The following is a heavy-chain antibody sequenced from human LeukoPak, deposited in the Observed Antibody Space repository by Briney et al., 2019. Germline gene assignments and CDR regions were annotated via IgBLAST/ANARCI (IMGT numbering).Heavy chain of an antibody. CDR3: ARELGDRGAGSFNY. D-gene: IGHD1-14*01. J-gene: IGHJ4*02. V-gene: IGHV4-30-4*01. CDR1: GGSISSGDYY. CDR2: IYYSGST. Sequence: SETLSLTCTVSGGSISSGDYYWSGIRQPPGEGLEWIGYIYYSGSTYYNPSLKSRVTISVDTSKNQFSLKLSSVTAADTAVYYCARELGDRGAGSFNYWGQGTLVTVSS.